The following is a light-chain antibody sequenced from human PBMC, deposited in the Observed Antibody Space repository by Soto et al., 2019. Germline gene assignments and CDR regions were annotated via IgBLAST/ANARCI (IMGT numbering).Light chain of an antibody. CDR2: AAS. V-gene: IGKV1-6*02. Sequence: IQMTQSPSSLSASVGDRVTITCRASQGIRNDLGWFQQKPGKAPKSLIYAASNLHSGVPSRFSGSGSGRDFTLTISGLQPDDFATYYCLQDFRYPWTFGQGTKVEI. CDR3: LQDFRYPWT. CDR1: QGIRND. J-gene: IGKJ1*01.